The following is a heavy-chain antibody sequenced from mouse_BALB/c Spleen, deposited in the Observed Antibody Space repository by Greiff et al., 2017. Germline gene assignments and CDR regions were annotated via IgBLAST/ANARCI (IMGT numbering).Heavy chain of an antibody. Sequence: QVQLQQSGAELVKPGASVKLSCKASGYTFTSYYMYWVKQRPGQGLEWIGEINPSNGGTNFNEKFKSKATLTVDKSSSTAYMQLSSLTSEDSAVYYCTRSGTKAMDYWGQGTSVTVAS. CDR3: TRSGTKAMDY. V-gene: IGHV1S81*02. CDR2: INPSNGGT. D-gene: IGHD4-1*01. CDR1: GYTFTSYY. J-gene: IGHJ4*01.